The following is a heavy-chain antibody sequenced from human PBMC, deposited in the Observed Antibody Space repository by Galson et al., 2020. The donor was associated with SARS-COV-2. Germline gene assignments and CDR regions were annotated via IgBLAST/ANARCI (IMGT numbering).Heavy chain of an antibody. J-gene: IGHJ3*01. V-gene: IGHV3-21*01. CDR2: ISSSSTYI. Sequence: GESLKISCRVSGFSFDEESMTWVRQAPGKGLEWVSAISSSSTYIDYADSVKGRFTISRDNAKKSLYLQMSRLRAEDTAVYYCASRGRLGDSFDVWGHGTMVTVSS. CDR3: ASRGRLGDSFDV. CDR1: GFSFDEES. D-gene: IGHD3-9*01.